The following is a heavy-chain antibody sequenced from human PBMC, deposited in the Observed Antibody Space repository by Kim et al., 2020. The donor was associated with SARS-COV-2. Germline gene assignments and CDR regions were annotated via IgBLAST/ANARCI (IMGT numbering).Heavy chain of an antibody. CDR3: AVIRSLDYGEVFRDY. Sequence: SETLSLTCTVSGGSISSSSYYWGWIRQPPGKGLEWIGSIYYSGSTYYNPSLKSRVTISVDTSKNQFSLKLSSVTAADTAVYYCAVIRSLDYGEVFRDYWGQGTLVTVSS. CDR1: GGSISSSSYY. V-gene: IGHV4-39*01. CDR2: IYYSGST. D-gene: IGHD4-17*01. J-gene: IGHJ4*02.